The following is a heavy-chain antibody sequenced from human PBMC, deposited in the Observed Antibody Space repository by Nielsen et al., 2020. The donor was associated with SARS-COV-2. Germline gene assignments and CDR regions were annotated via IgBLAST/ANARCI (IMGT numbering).Heavy chain of an antibody. D-gene: IGHD3-16*01. CDR1: EISFRSYG. V-gene: IGHV3-30*03. CDR2: TSYDGRDK. CDR3: ARGLGGMDV. J-gene: IGHJ6*02. Sequence: GGSLRLSCVASEISFRSYGMHWVRQAPGKGLDWVAFTSYDGRDKFYADSVKGRFTISRDNAKNSLYLQMNSLRAEDTALYHCARGLGGMDVWGQGTTVTVSS.